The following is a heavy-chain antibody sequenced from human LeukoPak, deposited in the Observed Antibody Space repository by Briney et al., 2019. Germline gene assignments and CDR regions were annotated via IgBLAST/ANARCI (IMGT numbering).Heavy chain of an antibody. D-gene: IGHD3-10*01. CDR2: INTGNGNT. CDR3: ARVPLDDASRHYYPH. CDR1: GYTFTNYG. Sequence: ASVKVSCKTSGYTFTNYGMHWVRQAPRQSPEWMGWINTGNGNTKSSQKFRDRVTLTRDTSASTAYMELNSLSSEDTAVYYCARVPLDDASRHYYPHWGQGTLVTVSS. J-gene: IGHJ1*01. V-gene: IGHV1-3*04.